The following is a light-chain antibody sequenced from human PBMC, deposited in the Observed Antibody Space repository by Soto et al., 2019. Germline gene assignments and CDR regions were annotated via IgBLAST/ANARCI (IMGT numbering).Light chain of an antibody. V-gene: IGKV3-20*01. J-gene: IGKJ1*01. CDR2: GAS. Sequence: EIVLTQSPATLSLSPGERATLSCRASQSVTSNYLAWYQQKRGQAPRLLIWGASIRATGLPDRFSGGGSGTDFTLTISRLEAEDFAVYYCQQYGSSPGTFGQGTKVDI. CDR3: QQYGSSPGT. CDR1: QSVTSNY.